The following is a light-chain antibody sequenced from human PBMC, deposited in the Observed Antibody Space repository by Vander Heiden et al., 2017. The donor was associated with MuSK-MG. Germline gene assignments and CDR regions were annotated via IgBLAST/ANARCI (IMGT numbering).Light chain of an antibody. CDR1: QSISSW. V-gene: IGKV1-5*03. CDR3: QQYPLT. CDR2: KAS. Sequence: DIQMTQSPSTLSASVGDRVTITCRASQSISSWLAWYQQKPGKAPKLLIYKASSLESGVPSRFSGSGSGTEFTLTISSLQPDDFATYCCQQYPLTFGGGSKVEIK. J-gene: IGKJ4*01.